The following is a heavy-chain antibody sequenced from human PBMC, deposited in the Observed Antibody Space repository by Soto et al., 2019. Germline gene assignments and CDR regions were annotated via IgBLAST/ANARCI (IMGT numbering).Heavy chain of an antibody. CDR2: ISGSGGST. Sequence: HPGGSLRLSCAASGFTFSSYAMSWVRQAPGKGLEWVSAISGSGGSTYYADSVKGRFTISRDNSKNTLYLQMNSLRAEDTAVYYCAKVLSDYGDYGNGLYSFDYWGQGTLVTVSS. CDR3: AKVLSDYGDYGNGLYSFDY. CDR1: GFTFSSYA. D-gene: IGHD4-17*01. J-gene: IGHJ4*02. V-gene: IGHV3-23*01.